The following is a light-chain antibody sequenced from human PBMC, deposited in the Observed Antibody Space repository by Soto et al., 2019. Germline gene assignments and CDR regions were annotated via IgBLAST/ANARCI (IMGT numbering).Light chain of an antibody. J-gene: IGKJ1*01. CDR2: AAA. CDR1: QSVSRN. CDR3: QQYGNSPQT. V-gene: IGKV3-15*01. Sequence: EIVMTQSPATLSVSPGERATLSCRASQSVSRNFAWYQQKPGQAPRLLIFAAATRATGIPARFSGSGSGTEFTLTISSLQSEDFAVYYCQQYGNSPQTFGQGTKVDIK.